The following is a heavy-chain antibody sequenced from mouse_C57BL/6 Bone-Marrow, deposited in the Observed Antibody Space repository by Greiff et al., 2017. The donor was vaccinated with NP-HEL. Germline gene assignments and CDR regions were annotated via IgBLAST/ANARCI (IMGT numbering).Heavy chain of an antibody. Sequence: EVQRVESGPELVKPGASVKISCKASGYSFTGYYMNWVKQSPEKSLEWIGEINPSTGGTTYNQKFKAKATLTVDKSSSTAYMQLKSLTSEDSAVYYCSRDGYHLDYWGQGTTLTVSS. CDR3: SRDGYHLDY. V-gene: IGHV1-42*01. D-gene: IGHD2-3*01. J-gene: IGHJ2*01. CDR1: GYSFTGYY. CDR2: INPSTGGT.